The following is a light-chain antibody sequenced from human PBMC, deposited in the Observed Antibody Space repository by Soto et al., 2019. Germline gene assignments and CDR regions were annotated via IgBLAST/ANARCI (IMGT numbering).Light chain of an antibody. V-gene: IGKV3-15*01. J-gene: IGKJ1*01. Sequence: ETVMTQSPATLSVSPGERVTLSCRASQSVSSNLAWYQQKPGQAPRLLIYGASTRATGIPARFSGSGSGTEFTITISSLQSEDFAVYYCQQYNNWPPTFGQGTKVEIK. CDR2: GAS. CDR1: QSVSSN. CDR3: QQYNNWPPT.